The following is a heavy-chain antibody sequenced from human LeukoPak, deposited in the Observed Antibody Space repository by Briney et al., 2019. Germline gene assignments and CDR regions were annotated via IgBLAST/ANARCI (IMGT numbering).Heavy chain of an antibody. J-gene: IGHJ3*02. V-gene: IGHV4-59*01. CDR2: IYYSGST. D-gene: IGHD3-3*01. Sequence: PSETLSLTCAVYGGSFSGYYWSWIRQPPGKGLEWIGYIYYSGSTNYNPSLKSRVTISVDTSKNQFSLKLSSVTAADTAVYYCARGSRYDFWSGYHTDTTASDAFDIWGQGTMVTVSS. CDR3: ARGSRYDFWSGYHTDTTASDAFDI. CDR1: GGSFSGYY.